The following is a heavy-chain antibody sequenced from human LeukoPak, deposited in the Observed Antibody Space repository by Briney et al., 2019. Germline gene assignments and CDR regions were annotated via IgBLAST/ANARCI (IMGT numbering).Heavy chain of an antibody. CDR2: ISAYNGNT. J-gene: IGHJ5*02. D-gene: IGHD6-6*01. CDR3: ARDLWSSSRKGSNWFDP. CDR1: GYTFTSYG. V-gene: IGHV1-18*01. Sequence: GASVKVSCKASGYTFTSYGISWVRQAPGRGLEWMGWISAYNGNTNYAQKLQGRVTMTTDTSTSTAYMELRSLRSDDTAVYYCARDLWSSSRKGSNWFDPWGQGTLVTVSS.